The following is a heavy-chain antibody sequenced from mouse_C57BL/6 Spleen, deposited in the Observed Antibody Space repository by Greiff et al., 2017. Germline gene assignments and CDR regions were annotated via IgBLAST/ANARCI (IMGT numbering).Heavy chain of an antibody. V-gene: IGHV1-50*01. CDR1: GYTFTSYW. J-gene: IGHJ4*01. CDR3: ARGGNAWAMDY. CDR2: IDPSASYT. D-gene: IGHD2-1*01. Sequence: QVQLQQPGAELVKPGASVKLSCKASGYTFTSYWMQWVKQRPGQGLEWIGEIDPSASYTNYNQKFKGKATLTVATSSSPAYMQLSSLTSEDSAVYYCARGGNAWAMDYWGQGTSVTVSS.